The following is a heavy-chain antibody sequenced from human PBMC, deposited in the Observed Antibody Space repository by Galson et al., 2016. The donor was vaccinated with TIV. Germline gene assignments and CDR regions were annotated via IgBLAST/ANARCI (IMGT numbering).Heavy chain of an antibody. J-gene: IGHJ3*02. CDR2: IIAIFGVA. CDR3: ARGFDGDPPAFDI. V-gene: IGHV1-69*13. Sequence: SVKVSCKASGGPFRSYAISWVRQAPGQGLEWMGGIIAIFGVANYAQKFQGRVTITADEPTSTVYMELSSLRSEDTAVYYCARGFDGDPPAFDIWGQGTMVTVSS. CDR1: GGPFRSYA. D-gene: IGHD2-21*02.